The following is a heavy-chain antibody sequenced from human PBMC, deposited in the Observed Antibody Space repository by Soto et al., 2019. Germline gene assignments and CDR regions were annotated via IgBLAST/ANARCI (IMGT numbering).Heavy chain of an antibody. CDR2: ISYDGSNK. CDR3: ARDRSDRMAAAGLGHPFYYYYYGMDV. CDR1: GFTFSSYA. J-gene: IGHJ6*02. Sequence: PVGSLRLSCAASGFTFSSYAMHWVRQAPGKGLEWVAVISYDGSNKYYADSVKGRFTISRDNSKNTLYLQMNSLRAEDTAVYYCARDRSDRMAAAGLGHPFYYYYYGMDVWGRGTTVTVSS. V-gene: IGHV3-30-3*01. D-gene: IGHD6-13*01.